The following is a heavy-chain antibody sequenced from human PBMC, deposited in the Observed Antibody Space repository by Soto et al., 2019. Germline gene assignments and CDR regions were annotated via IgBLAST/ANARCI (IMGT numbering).Heavy chain of an antibody. D-gene: IGHD2-15*01. V-gene: IGHV1-46*01. Sequence: ASVKVSCKASGYTFTSHYIYWMRQAPGQGPEWMGLIHPRGGDTRYAQKFQGRVNMTRDTSTSTAYMELSGLNSDDTAVYYCVTTYSYYFDYWGQGTLVTVSS. CDR1: GYTFTSHY. CDR3: VTTYSYYFDY. J-gene: IGHJ4*01. CDR2: IHPRGGDT.